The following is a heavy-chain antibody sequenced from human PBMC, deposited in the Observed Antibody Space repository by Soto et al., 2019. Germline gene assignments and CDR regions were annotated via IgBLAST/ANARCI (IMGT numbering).Heavy chain of an antibody. J-gene: IGHJ4*02. D-gene: IGHD4-17*01. V-gene: IGHV4-59*01. CDR3: ARRYGDAVDF. CDR2: IYYSGST. CDR1: VGSISSYY. Sequence: QVQLQESGPGLVRPSETLSLTCPVSVGSISSYYWRWIRQPPGKGLEWIGYIYYSGSTNYNPSLKSRVTISVETDKTQFSLKLSSVTAEDTAVYYCARRYGDAVDFWGQGTLVTVSS.